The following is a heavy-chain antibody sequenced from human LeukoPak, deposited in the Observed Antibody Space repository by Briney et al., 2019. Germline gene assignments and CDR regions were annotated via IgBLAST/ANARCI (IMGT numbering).Heavy chain of an antibody. J-gene: IGHJ4*02. CDR3: ARVGLGYCSSTSCYEFDY. D-gene: IGHD2-2*01. V-gene: IGHV1-18*04. CDR1: GYTFTSYG. CDR2: NSAYNGNT. Sequence: GASVKVSCKASGYTFTSYGISWVRQAPGQGLEWMGWNSAYNGNTNYAQKLQGRVTMTTDTSTSTAYMELRSLRSDDTAVYYCARVGLGYCSSTSCYEFDYWGQGTLVTVSS.